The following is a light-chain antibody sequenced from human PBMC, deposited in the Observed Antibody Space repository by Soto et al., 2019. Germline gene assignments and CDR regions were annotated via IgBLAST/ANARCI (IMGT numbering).Light chain of an antibody. CDR1: QSIRSN. V-gene: IGKV3-15*01. J-gene: IGKJ5*01. CDR2: AAS. CDR3: QQNYKSPQFT. Sequence: EIEMTQSPATLSASLGDIATLSFSASQSIRSNLAWYQQKPGQAPRLVIYAASTRATGIPARFSGSVSGTEFTLTISSLQSEDFAIYYCQQNYKSPQFTFGQGTRLEIK.